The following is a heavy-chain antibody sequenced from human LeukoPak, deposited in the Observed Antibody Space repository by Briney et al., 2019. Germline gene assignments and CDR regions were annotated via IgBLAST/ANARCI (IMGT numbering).Heavy chain of an antibody. Sequence: EPGGSLRLSCAASEFSVSSNYMNWVRQAPGKGLEWVSSISSSSSYIYYADSVKGRFTISRDNAKNSLYLQMNSLRAEDTAVYYCARDREIAAAGTDFDYWGQGTLVTVSS. CDR2: ISSSSSYI. J-gene: IGHJ4*02. D-gene: IGHD6-13*01. V-gene: IGHV3-21*01. CDR3: ARDREIAAAGTDFDY. CDR1: EFSVSSNY.